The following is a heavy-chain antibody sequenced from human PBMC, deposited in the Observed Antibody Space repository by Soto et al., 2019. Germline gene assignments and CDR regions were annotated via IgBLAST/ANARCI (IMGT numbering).Heavy chain of an antibody. CDR2: IHYSGSS. Sequence: ETLSLTCTVSGGSMSSYYWNWIRQTPGKGLEWIAYIHYSGSSNYSPSLKSRVTISVDTSKNQFSLKLSSVTAADTAMYYCARSLRFGEFLGWGQGTLVTVSS. V-gene: IGHV4-59*01. D-gene: IGHD3-10*01. CDR3: ARSLRFGEFLG. CDR1: GGSMSSYY. J-gene: IGHJ4*02.